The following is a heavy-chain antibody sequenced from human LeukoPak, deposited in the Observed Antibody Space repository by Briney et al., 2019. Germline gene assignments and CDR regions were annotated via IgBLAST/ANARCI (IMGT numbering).Heavy chain of an antibody. CDR2: MWYHETNR. V-gene: IGHV3-33*01. D-gene: IGHD5-18*01. CDR3: ARAVDTNAIPETSMDV. CDR1: GFSFSAFG. J-gene: IGHJ6*02. Sequence: GGSLRLSCATSGFSFSAFGMHWVRQAPGKGLEWVAVMWYHETNRYYADSVKGRFTISRDDSKNTLYLQMNSLRAEDTAVYYCARAVDTNAIPETSMDVWGQGTTVTVSS.